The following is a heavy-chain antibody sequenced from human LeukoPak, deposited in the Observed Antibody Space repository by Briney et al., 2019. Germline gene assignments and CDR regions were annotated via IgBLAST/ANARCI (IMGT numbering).Heavy chain of an antibody. CDR1: GGSISSGSYY. D-gene: IGHD6-13*01. Sequence: PSETLSLTCTVSGGSISSGSYYWSWIRQPAGKGLEWIGRIYTSGSTNYNPSLKSRVTISVDTSKNQFSLKLSSVTAADTAVYYCARAMSSSWYVYFDYWGQGTLVTVSS. V-gene: IGHV4-61*02. J-gene: IGHJ4*02. CDR2: IYTSGST. CDR3: ARAMSSSWYVYFDY.